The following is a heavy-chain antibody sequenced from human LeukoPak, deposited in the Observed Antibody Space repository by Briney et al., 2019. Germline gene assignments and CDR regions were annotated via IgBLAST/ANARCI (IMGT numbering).Heavy chain of an antibody. CDR3: GRLAGTRYPWYLDY. V-gene: IGHV3-21*01. J-gene: IGHJ4*02. Sequence: GGSLRLSCAASGFTFSSYTMNWVRQAPGKGLEWVSSISPRSRPIYYADSARGRFSISRDNARDSLYLQMNSLRAEDTAVYYCGRLAGTRYPWYLDYWGQGTLVTVSS. D-gene: IGHD7-27*01. CDR1: GFTFSSYT. CDR2: ISPRSRPI.